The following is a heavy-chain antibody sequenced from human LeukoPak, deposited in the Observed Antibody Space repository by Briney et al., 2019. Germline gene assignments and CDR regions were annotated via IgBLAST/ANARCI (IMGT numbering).Heavy chain of an antibody. V-gene: IGHV1-8*01. J-gene: IGHJ4*02. D-gene: IGHD6-13*01. CDR3: ARDLDSVAAADY. Sequence: GASVKVSCQASGYTFTSYDINWVRQATGQGLEGMGWMNPNSGNTGYAQKFQGRVTMTRDTSISTAYMELSRLRSDDTAVYYCARDLDSVAAADYWGQGTLVTVSS. CDR1: GYTFTSYD. CDR2: MNPNSGNT.